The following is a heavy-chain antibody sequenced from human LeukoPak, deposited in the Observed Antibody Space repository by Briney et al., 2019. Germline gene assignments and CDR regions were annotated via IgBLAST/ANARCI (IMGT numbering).Heavy chain of an antibody. CDR2: ISGSGDST. CDR3: AREASDWPNNWFDT. D-gene: IGHD2-21*02. V-gene: IGHV3-23*01. J-gene: IGHJ5*02. Sequence: GGSLRLSCAGSGFTFSGYAMSWVRQAPGKGLEWVSAISGSGDSTYYADSMKGRFTSSRDNSKNTLYLQMSSLRAEDTAIYYCAREASDWPNNWFDTWGQGTLVTVSS. CDR1: GFTFSGYA.